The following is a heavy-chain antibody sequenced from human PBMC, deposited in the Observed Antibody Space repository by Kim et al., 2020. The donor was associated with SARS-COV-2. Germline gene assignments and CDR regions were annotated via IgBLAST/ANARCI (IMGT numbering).Heavy chain of an antibody. D-gene: IGHD3-22*01. V-gene: IGHV4-39*07. CDR3: ARALYYYDRSFYFDY. CDR1: GGSISSSSYY. J-gene: IGHJ4*02. Sequence: ETLSLTCTVSGGSISSSSYYWGWIRQPPGKGLEWIGSIYYSGSTYYNPSLKSRVTISVDTSKNQFSLKLSSVTAADTAVYYCARALYYYDRSFYFDYWGQGTLVTVSS. CDR2: IYYSGST.